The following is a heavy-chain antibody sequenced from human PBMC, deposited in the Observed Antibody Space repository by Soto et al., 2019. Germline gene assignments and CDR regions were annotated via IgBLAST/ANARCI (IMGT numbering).Heavy chain of an antibody. D-gene: IGHD2-15*01. CDR1: RFTFSSYA. V-gene: IGHV3-23*01. Sequence: EVQLLDSGGGLVQHGGSLRLSCAASRFTFSSYAMSWVRQAPGKGLEWVSSISGSGGSTYYADSVMGRFTISRDNSRNTLYLQMNSLRVDYTAVYYCAGYCSGGSCSKYRFDSWGQGALVTVSS. CDR3: AGYCSGGSCSKYRFDS. J-gene: IGHJ4*02. CDR2: ISGSGGST.